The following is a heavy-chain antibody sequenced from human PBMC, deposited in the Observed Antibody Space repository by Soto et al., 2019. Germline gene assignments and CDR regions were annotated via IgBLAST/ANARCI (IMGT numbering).Heavy chain of an antibody. J-gene: IGHJ2*01. CDR1: GFTFSTYG. CDR2: MWYDVSYK. D-gene: IGHD6-13*01. V-gene: IGHV3-33*01. Sequence: GGSLRLSCTASGFTFSTYGMHWVRQAPGKGLEWVAVMWYDVSYKFYGDSVKGRFTISRDNSKNTLYLQMNTLRAEDTAVYYCARGPPYSSNWY. CDR3: ARGPPYSSNWY.